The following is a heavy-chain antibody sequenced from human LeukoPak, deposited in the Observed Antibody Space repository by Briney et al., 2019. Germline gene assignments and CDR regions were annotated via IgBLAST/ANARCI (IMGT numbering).Heavy chain of an antibody. Sequence: ASVKVSCKASGFTFTSSAMQWVRQARGQRLEWIGWIVVGSGNTNYAQKFQERGTITRDMSTSTAYMELSSLRSEDTAVYYCAADLPTVIAVAGRAMGMDVWGQGTTVTVSS. CDR1: GFTFTSSA. D-gene: IGHD6-19*01. CDR2: IVVGSGNT. CDR3: AADLPTVIAVAGRAMGMDV. J-gene: IGHJ6*02. V-gene: IGHV1-58*02.